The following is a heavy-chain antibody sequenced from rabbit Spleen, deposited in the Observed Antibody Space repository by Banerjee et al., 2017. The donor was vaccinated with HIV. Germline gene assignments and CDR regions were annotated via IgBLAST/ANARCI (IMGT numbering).Heavy chain of an antibody. CDR1: GFTLSSYY. J-gene: IGHJ4*01. CDR3: ARDVGGLHWKRPNL. D-gene: IGHD5-1*01. Sequence: QLKESGGGLVQPGGSLKLSCKASGFTLSSYYMNWVRQAPGKGLEWIGYIDPVFGSTYYANWVNGRFTISSHNAQNTLYLQLNSLTAADTATYFCARDVGGLHWKRPNLWGPGTLVTVS. CDR2: IDPVFGST. V-gene: IGHV1S7*01.